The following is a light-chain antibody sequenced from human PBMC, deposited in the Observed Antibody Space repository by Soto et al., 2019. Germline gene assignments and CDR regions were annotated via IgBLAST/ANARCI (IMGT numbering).Light chain of an antibody. Sequence: QPVLTQPPSASGTPGQRVTISCSGITSNFGSNSVHWCRQLPATAPTLLIYTNNQRPSGVPDRISGARSGPSAVLAISGVQSEDEGDYYCSSWDDSLSAWVFGGGTKLTVL. V-gene: IGLV1-44*01. J-gene: IGLJ3*02. CDR1: TSNFGSNS. CDR3: SSWDDSLSAWV. CDR2: TNN.